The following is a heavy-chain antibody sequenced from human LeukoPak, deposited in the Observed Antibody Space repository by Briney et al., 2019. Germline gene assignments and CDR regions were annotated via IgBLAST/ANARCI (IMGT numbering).Heavy chain of an antibody. Sequence: ASAKVSSKVSGYTLTELSMHWGRHALGEGRERMGGFVPEDVETIYAQKSQGRVTMTEDTSTDTAYMELSRLRSEDTAVYYCASLSHGIAARPDPNYYYMDVWGKGTTVTVSS. D-gene: IGHD6-6*01. CDR3: ASLSHGIAARPDPNYYYMDV. CDR2: FVPEDVET. V-gene: IGHV1-24*01. CDR1: GYTLTELS. J-gene: IGHJ6*03.